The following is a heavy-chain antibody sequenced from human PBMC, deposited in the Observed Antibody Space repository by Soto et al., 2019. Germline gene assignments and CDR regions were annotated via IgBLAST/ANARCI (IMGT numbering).Heavy chain of an antibody. V-gene: IGHV4-30-2*01. CDR2: IYHSGNT. CDR1: GDYISGGYA. J-gene: IGHJ4*02. CDR3: ASAGASGTYPFDY. D-gene: IGHD3-10*01. Sequence: QLPLQESGSGLVKPSQTLSLTCVVSGDYISGGYAWSWIRQPPGKGLEWIGYIYHSGNTNYNPSLKSRVTISPDKGKTQFDLRLISVAAADAAVYFCASAGASGTYPFDYWGQGTLVTV.